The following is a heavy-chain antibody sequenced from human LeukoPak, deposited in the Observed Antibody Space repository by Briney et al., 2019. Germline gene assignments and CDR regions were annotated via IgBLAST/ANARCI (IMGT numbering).Heavy chain of an antibody. CDR2: IYYSGNT. D-gene: IGHD3-22*01. J-gene: IGHJ2*01. CDR3: ARDRDSSGLRDFDL. Sequence: PSETLSLACTVPGGSINSYYWSWIRQPPGKGLEWIGYIYYSGNTNYNPSLKSRASISIDTSKNQLSLRLSSVTAADTAVYYCARDRDSSGLRDFDLWGRGTLVTVSA. V-gene: IGHV4-59*01. CDR1: GGSINSYY.